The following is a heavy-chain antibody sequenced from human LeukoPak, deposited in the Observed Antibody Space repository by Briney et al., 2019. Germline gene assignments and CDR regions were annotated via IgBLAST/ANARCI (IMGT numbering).Heavy chain of an antibody. CDR3: ARGSKSSRTPNFDY. J-gene: IGHJ4*02. Sequence: ASVKVSYKASGYTFTGYYMHWVRQAPGQGLEWMGWINPNSGGTNYAQKFQGRVTMTRDTSISTAYMELSRLRSDDTAVYYCARGSKSSRTPNFDYWGQGTLVTVSS. D-gene: IGHD6-13*01. CDR2: INPNSGGT. V-gene: IGHV1-2*02. CDR1: GYTFTGYY.